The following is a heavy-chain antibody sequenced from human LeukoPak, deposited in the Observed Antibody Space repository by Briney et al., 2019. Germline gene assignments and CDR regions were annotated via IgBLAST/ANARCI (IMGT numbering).Heavy chain of an antibody. J-gene: IGHJ5*02. CDR2: INHSGST. V-gene: IGHV4-39*07. CDR1: GGSISSGDYY. D-gene: IGHD3-16*01. Sequence: SETLSLTCTVSGGSISSGDYYWSWIRQPPGKGLEWIGEINHSGSTNYNPSLKSRVTISVDTSKNQFSLKLSSVTAADTAVYYCARGSARGLGPWGQGTLVTVSS. CDR3: ARGSARGLGP.